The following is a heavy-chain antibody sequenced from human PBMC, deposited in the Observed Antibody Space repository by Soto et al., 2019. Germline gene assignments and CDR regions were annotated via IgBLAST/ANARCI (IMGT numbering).Heavy chain of an antibody. V-gene: IGHV1-18*04. J-gene: IGHJ6*02. D-gene: IGHD2-15*01. Sequence: ASVKVSCKASGYTFTSYGISWVRQAPGQRLDWMGWISAYNGNTKYAQDLQGRVTMTTDTSTSTAYMELRSLRSDDTAMYYCARFSGGSYNTYYFYYGMDVWGQGTTVTVSS. CDR3: ARFSGGSYNTYYFYYGMDV. CDR1: GYTFTSYG. CDR2: ISAYNGNT.